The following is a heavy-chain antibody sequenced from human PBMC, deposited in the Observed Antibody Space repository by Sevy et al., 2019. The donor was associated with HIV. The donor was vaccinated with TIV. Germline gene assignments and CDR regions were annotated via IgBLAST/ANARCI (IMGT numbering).Heavy chain of an antibody. CDR1: GFMFSNYW. CDR3: AVDMVVNDVAFDY. CDR2: IKQDGSEK. V-gene: IGHV3-7*01. D-gene: IGHD2-15*01. J-gene: IGHJ4*02. Sequence: GGSLRLSCAASGFMFSNYWMSWVRQAPGKGLEWVANIKQDGSEKYYVDSVKGRFSISRDNAKKSLYLQMNSLRAEDTAVYYCAVDMVVNDVAFDYWGQGTLVTVSS.